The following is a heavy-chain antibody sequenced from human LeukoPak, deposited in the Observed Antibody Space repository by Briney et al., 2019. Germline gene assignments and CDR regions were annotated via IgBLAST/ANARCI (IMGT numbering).Heavy chain of an antibody. Sequence: PSETLSLTCAVYGGSFSGYYWSWIRQPPGKGLEWIGYIYYSGSTNYNPSLKSRVTISVDTSKNQFSLKLSSVTAADTAVYYCARCIKRITMVRGVPCLAFDIWGQGTMVTVSS. D-gene: IGHD3-10*01. CDR3: ARCIKRITMVRGVPCLAFDI. V-gene: IGHV4-59*01. CDR2: IYYSGST. J-gene: IGHJ3*02. CDR1: GGSFSGYY.